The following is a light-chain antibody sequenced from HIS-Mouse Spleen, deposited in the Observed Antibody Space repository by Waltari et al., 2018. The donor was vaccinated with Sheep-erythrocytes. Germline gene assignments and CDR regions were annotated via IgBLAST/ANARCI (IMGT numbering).Light chain of an antibody. Sequence: QSALTQPHSVSGSPGQSVTISCTGTSSDVGGYNYVYWYQQHPGKAPKLIIYDVSKRPSGVPDRFSGSKSGNTASLTISGLQAEDEADYYCCSYAGSYNHVFATGTKVTVL. CDR3: CSYAGSYNHV. CDR2: DVS. V-gene: IGLV2-11*01. CDR1: SSDVGGYNY. J-gene: IGLJ1*01.